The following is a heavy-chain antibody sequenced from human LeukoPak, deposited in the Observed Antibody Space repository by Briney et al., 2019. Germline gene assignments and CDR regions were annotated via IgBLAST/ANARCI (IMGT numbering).Heavy chain of an antibody. CDR3: ARGGVWAPGAFDI. CDR1: RDSVSSNSAA. J-gene: IGHJ3*02. CDR2: TYYRSKWYN. D-gene: IGHD1-26*01. Sequence: SQTLSLTCAISRDSVSSNSAAWNWIRQSPSRGLEWLGRTYYRSKWYNDYVVSVKSRIIINSDTSKNQFSLQLNSVTPEDTAVYYCARGGVWAPGAFDIWGKGKMVTVSS. V-gene: IGHV6-1*01.